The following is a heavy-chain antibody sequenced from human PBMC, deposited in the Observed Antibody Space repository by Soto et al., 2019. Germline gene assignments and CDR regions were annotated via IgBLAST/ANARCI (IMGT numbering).Heavy chain of an antibody. V-gene: IGHV1-18*01. CDR1: GYTDNTYG. CDR3: ATVNPYYYFDL. D-gene: IGHD4-17*01. Sequence: QVQLVQSGTEVKKPGASVKVSCKASGYTDNTYGITWVRQAPGQGLEWMGWISAYNGNTNYAQKFQGRVTMTADTSTSTGYMELRSLTSDDTAVYYCATVNPYYYFDLWGRGTLVIVSS. J-gene: IGHJ2*01. CDR2: ISAYNGNT.